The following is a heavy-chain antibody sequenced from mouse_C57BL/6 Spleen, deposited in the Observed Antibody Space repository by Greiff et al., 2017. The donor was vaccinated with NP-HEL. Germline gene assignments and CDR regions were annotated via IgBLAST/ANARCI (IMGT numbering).Heavy chain of an antibody. CDR2: ISSGSSTI. Sequence: EVKVVESGGGLVKPGGSLKLSCAASGFTFSDYGMHWVRQAPEKGLEWVAYISSGSSTIYYADTVKGRFTISRDNAKNTLFLQMTSLRSEDTAMYYCARDGLRRYYFDYWGQGTTLTVSS. CDR1: GFTFSDYG. V-gene: IGHV5-17*01. D-gene: IGHD2-4*01. J-gene: IGHJ2*01. CDR3: ARDGLRRYYFDY.